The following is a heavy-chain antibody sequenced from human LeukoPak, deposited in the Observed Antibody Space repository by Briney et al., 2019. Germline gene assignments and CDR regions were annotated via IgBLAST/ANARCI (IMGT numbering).Heavy chain of an antibody. V-gene: IGHV3-11*04. J-gene: IGHJ4*02. D-gene: IGHD2-2*01. CDR2: ISSSGSTI. CDR3: ARDLYGRYCSSTSCSNTFDY. Sequence: GGSLRLSCAASGFTFSDYYMSWIRQAPGKGLEWVSYISSSGSTIYYADSVKGRFTISRDNAKNSLHLQMNSLRAEDTAVYYCARDLYGRYCSSTSCSNTFDYWGQGTLVTVSS. CDR1: GFTFSDYY.